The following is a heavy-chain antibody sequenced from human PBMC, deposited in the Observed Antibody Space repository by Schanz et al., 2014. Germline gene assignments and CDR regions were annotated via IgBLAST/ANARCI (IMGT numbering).Heavy chain of an antibody. J-gene: IGHJ4*02. CDR1: GFSLDIFA. Sequence: EVHLLESGGGLVEPGGSLRLSCATSGFSLDIFAVSWVRQAPGKGLEWVSSFNDGGVNKYYADSVKGRFTISSDNSKSTLYLQMSSLRAEDTAVYYCAKSQGSSFDSWGQGTLVTDSS. D-gene: IGHD6-13*01. V-gene: IGHV3-23*01. CDR2: FNDGGVNK. CDR3: AKSQGSSFDS.